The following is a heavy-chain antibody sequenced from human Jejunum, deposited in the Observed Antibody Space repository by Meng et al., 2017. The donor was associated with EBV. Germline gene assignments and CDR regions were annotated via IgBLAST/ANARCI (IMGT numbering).Heavy chain of an antibody. CDR1: GGSTSTVNW. CDR3: ARAGNLNRGCNT. CDR2: IHHSGST. Sequence: GAQLLKPSRSLSLTCAVSGGSTSTVNWLSWVRQPPGKGLEYIGEIHHSGSTKYNPSLKSRVTISVDKSNNHFSMKLSSVTAADTAVYYCARAGNLNRGCNTWGQGTLVTVSS. D-gene: IGHD6-25*01. V-gene: IGHV4-4*02. J-gene: IGHJ5*02.